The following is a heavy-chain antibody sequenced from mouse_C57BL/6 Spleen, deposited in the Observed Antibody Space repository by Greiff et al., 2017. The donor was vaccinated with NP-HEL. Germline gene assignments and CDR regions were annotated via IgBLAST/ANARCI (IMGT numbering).Heavy chain of an antibody. CDR1: GYSFTGYY. CDR2: INPSTGGT. D-gene: IGHD2-4*01. Sequence: VQLQQPGPELVKPGASVKISCKASGYSFTGYYMNWVKQSPEKSLEWIGEINPSTGGTTYNQKFKAKATLTVDKSSSTAYMQLKSLTSEDSAVYYCASTPYYDYDWFAYWGQGTLVTVSA. J-gene: IGHJ3*01. CDR3: ASTPYYDYDWFAY. V-gene: IGHV1-42*01.